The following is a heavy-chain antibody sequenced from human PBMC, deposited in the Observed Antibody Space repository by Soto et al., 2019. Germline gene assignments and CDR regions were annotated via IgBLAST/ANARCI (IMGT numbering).Heavy chain of an antibody. D-gene: IGHD2-21*02. Sequence: EVQLVESGGGLVQPGGSLKLSCAASGFIFSDSAVHWVRQAPEKGLEWIDRIRSKSQTYATAYVASVEGRFTVSRDESENTAYLEMNSLKTDDTAVYYCARLDESGCGGDDCYSGFDHWGAGAAVTVSS. V-gene: IGHV3-73*02. J-gene: IGHJ4*02. CDR2: IRSKSQTYAT. CDR1: GFIFSDSA. CDR3: ARLDESGCGGDDCYSGFDH.